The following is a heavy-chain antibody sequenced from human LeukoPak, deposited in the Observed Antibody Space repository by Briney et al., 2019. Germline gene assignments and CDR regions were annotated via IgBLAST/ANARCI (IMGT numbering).Heavy chain of an antibody. J-gene: IGHJ4*02. V-gene: IGHV1-69*05. D-gene: IGHD1-26*01. Sequence: SVKVSCKASGGTFSRYAISWVRQAPGQGLEWMGGIIPIFGTANYAQKLQGRVTMTTDTSTSTAYMELRSLRSDDTAVYYCAARSGELPYYFDYWGQGTLVTVSS. CDR3: AARSGELPYYFDY. CDR2: IIPIFGTA. CDR1: GGTFSRYA.